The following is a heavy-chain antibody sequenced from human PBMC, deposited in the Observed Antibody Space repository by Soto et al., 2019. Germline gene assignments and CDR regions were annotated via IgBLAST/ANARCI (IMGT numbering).Heavy chain of an antibody. Sequence: EVQLLESGGGLVQPGGSLRLSCAASGFTFSSYAMSWVRQAPGKGLEWVSAISGSGGSTYYADSVKGRFTISRDNSKNTLYLQMNSLRAEDTAVYYCTKDRMSPYYGSGMAHWFDPWGQGTLVTVSS. V-gene: IGHV3-23*01. CDR1: GFTFSSYA. CDR3: TKDRMSPYYGSGMAHWFDP. CDR2: ISGSGGST. D-gene: IGHD3-10*01. J-gene: IGHJ5*02.